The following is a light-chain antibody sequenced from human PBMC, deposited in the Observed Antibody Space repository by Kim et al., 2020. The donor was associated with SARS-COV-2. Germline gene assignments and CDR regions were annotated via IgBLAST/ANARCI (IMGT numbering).Light chain of an antibody. Sequence: DIQMTQSPSSMSASVGDRVTITCRASQRISNYINWYQQKPGKAPKLLIYAASSLQNEIPSRFSGSGSVTDFTLTISSLQPEDSATYFCQRSYITPFTFGPGTKMDIK. CDR2: AAS. J-gene: IGKJ3*01. V-gene: IGKV1-39*01. CDR1: QRISNY. CDR3: QRSYITPFT.